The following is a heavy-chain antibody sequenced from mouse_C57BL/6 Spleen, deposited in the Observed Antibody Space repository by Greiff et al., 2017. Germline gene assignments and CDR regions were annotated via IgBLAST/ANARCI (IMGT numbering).Heavy chain of an antibody. Sequence: VQLQQSGAELVKPGASVKLSCTASGFNIKDYYMHWVKQRTEQGLEWIGRIDPEDGETKYAPKFPGKATITADTSSNTAYLQLSSLTSEDTAVYYCARDDYDVRFAYWGQGTLVTVSA. CDR2: IDPEDGET. CDR3: ARDDYDVRFAY. V-gene: IGHV14-2*01. J-gene: IGHJ3*01. D-gene: IGHD2-4*01. CDR1: GFNIKDYY.